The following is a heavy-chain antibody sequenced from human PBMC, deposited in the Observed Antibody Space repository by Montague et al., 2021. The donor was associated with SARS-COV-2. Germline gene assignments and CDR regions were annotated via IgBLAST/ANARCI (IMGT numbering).Heavy chain of an antibody. V-gene: IGHV4-59*01. J-gene: IGHJ2*01. CDR3: VREFRIELWQTNWYFGL. CDR1: GAWNTGAD. Sequence: SETLSLTCSGLGAWNTGADRRCIRQHPRQGLEWFGDFCHSGDTKYNPSLKSRATISVDTSKNHFGLRLSSVTAADTAVYYCVREFRIELWQTNWYFGLWGRGTLVTVSS. CDR2: FCHSGDT. D-gene: IGHD3-16*01.